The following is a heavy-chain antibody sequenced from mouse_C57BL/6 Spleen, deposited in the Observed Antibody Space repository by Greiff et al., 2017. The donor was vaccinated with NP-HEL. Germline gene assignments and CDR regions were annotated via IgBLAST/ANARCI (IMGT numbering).Heavy chain of an antibody. J-gene: IGHJ3*01. CDR1: GFTFSDYY. Sequence: EVQLVESEGGLVQPGSSMKLSCTASGFTFSDYYMAWVRQVPEKGLEWVANINYDGSSTYYLDSLKSRFIISRDNAKNILYLQMSSLKSEDTATYYCARDAEGFAYWGQGTLVTVSA. CDR2: INYDGSST. V-gene: IGHV5-16*01. CDR3: ARDAEGFAY.